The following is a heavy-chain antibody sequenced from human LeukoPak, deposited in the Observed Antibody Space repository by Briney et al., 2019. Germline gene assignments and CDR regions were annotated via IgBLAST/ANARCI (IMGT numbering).Heavy chain of an antibody. CDR3: ARGDYKRWFDY. CDR1: GDSISSSSYY. Sequence: SETLSLTCTVSGDSISSSSYYWGWIRQPPGTGLEWIGSIYYTGYTYDNPSLRSRITMSVDTPKNQFSLQLSSVTAADTAVYYCARGDYKRWFDYWGQGTLVTVSS. V-gene: IGHV4-39*07. D-gene: IGHD3-16*01. J-gene: IGHJ4*02. CDR2: IYYTGYT.